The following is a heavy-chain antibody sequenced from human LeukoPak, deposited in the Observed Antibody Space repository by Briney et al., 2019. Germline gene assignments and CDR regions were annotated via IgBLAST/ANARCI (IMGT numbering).Heavy chain of an antibody. CDR1: GFTVSSNY. Sequence: GGSLRLSCAASGFTVSSNYVSWVRQAPGKGLEWVSVIYSGGSTYYADSVKGRFTISRDNSKNTLCLQMNSLRAEDTAVYYCARVVEGGEDGMGYWGQGTLVTVSS. D-gene: IGHD2-21*01. CDR3: ARVVEGGEDGMGY. V-gene: IGHV3-53*01. CDR2: IYSGGST. J-gene: IGHJ4*02.